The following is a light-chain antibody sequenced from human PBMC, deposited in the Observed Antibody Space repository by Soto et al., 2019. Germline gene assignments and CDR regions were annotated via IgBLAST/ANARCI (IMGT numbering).Light chain of an antibody. V-gene: IGKV3-15*01. CDR1: QSISDT. CDR3: HQRQSWPRT. J-gene: IGKJ1*01. Sequence: EIVMTQSPATLSVSPGGRATLSCRASQSISDTLAWYQQKPGQAPRLLIYSASRGATGFPARFSGSGSGTDFTLTISSLQSEDFALYYCHQRQSWPRTFGQGTKVDIK. CDR2: SAS.